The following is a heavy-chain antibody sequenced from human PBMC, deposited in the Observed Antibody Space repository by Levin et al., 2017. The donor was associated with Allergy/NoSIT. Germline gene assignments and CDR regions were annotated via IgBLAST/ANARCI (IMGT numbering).Heavy chain of an antibody. V-gene: IGHV3-23*01. J-gene: IGHJ4*02. D-gene: IGHD3-10*01. CDR1: GFTFSSYA. Sequence: GGSLRLSCAASGFTFSSYAMSWVRQAPGKGLEWVSAISGSGGSTYYADSVKGRFTISRDNSKNTLYLQMNSLRAEDTAVYYCAKDSYYYGSGREPLDYWGQGTLVTVSS. CDR2: ISGSGGST. CDR3: AKDSYYYGSGREPLDY.